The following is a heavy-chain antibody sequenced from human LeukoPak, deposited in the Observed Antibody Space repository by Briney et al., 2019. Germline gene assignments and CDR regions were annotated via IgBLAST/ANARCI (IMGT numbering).Heavy chain of an antibody. CDR2: IFPSGGEI. V-gene: IGHV3-23*01. Sequence: GGSLRLSCAASGFTFSTFAMIWVRQPPGKGLEWVSSIFPSGGEIHYADSVRGRFTISRDNSKSTLSLQMNSLRAEDTAVYYCARDLYYDSSGYYWYYWGQGTLVTVSS. CDR1: GFTFSTFA. CDR3: ARDLYYDSSGYYWYY. J-gene: IGHJ4*02. D-gene: IGHD3-22*01.